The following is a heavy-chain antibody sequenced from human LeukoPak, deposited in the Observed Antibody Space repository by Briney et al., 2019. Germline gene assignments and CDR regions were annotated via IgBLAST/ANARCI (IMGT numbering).Heavy chain of an antibody. CDR1: DGSINSDF. Sequence: SETLSLTCTASDGSINSDFWTWIRQPPGKGLEWIGYIRYSGRTSYNPSLKSRVTISIDKSKNLFSLKLRSVTTADTAIYYCARIPDVSGWPFDYWGQGTLVTVSS. CDR3: ARIPDVSGWPFDY. CDR2: IRYSGRT. J-gene: IGHJ4*02. D-gene: IGHD6-19*01. V-gene: IGHV4-59*01.